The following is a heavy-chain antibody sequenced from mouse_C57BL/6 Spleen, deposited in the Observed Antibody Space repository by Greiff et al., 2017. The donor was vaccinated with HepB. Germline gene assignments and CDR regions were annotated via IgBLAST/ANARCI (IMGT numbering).Heavy chain of an antibody. J-gene: IGHJ4*01. D-gene: IGHD2-1*01. CDR2: IYPSDSET. Sequence: QVQLKQPGAELVRPGSSVKLSCKASGYTFTSYWMDWVKQRPGQGLEWIGNIYPSDSETHYNQKFKDKATLTVDKSSSTAYMQLSSLTSEDSAVYYCARWNYGNYYYAMDYWGQGTSVTVSS. CDR3: ARWNYGNYYYAMDY. CDR1: GYTFTSYW. V-gene: IGHV1-61*01.